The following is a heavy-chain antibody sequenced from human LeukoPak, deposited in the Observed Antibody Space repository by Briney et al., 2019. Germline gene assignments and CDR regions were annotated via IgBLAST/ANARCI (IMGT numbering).Heavy chain of an antibody. Sequence: SETLSLTCAVSGGSISSGGYSWSWIRQPPGKGLEWIGYIYHSGSTYYNPSLKSRVTISVDRSKNQFSLKLSSVTAADTAVYYCARDYYDSSGYYVGDYWDQGTLVTVSS. D-gene: IGHD3-22*01. CDR2: IYHSGST. CDR3: ARDYYDSSGYYVGDY. V-gene: IGHV4-30-2*01. J-gene: IGHJ4*02. CDR1: GGSISSGGYS.